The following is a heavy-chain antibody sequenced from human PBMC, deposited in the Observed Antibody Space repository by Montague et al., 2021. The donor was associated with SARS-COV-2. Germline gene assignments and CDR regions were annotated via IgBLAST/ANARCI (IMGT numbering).Heavy chain of an antibody. D-gene: IGHD4-11*01. J-gene: IGHJ6*02. CDR3: AVNSNYYYYGMDV. V-gene: IGHV4-38-2*02. CDR1: GYSTSSGYY. Sequence: SETLSLTCTVSGYSTSSGYYWGWIRQPPGKGLEWIGSIYHSGSTYYNPSLKSRVTISVDTSKNQFSLKLSSVTAADTAVYYCAVNSNYYYYGMDVWGQGTTVTVSS. CDR2: IYHSGST.